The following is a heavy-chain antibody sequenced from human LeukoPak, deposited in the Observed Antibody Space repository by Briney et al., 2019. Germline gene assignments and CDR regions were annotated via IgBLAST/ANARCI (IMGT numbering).Heavy chain of an antibody. CDR1: GGSINNSPYY. V-gene: IGHV4-39*07. CDR3: ARGRVITRQYKATFDY. J-gene: IGHJ4*02. CDR2: VYYSGTA. Sequence: SETLSLTCTVSGGSINNSPYYWGWIRQPPGKGLEWIGSVYYSGTAYYNPSLKTRVTISVETSKNQFSLKLSSVTAADTAVYYCARGRVITRQYKATFDYWGQGTLVTVSS. D-gene: IGHD3-22*01.